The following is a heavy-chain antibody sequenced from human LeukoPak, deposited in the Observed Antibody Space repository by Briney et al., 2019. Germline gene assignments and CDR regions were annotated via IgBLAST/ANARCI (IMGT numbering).Heavy chain of an antibody. J-gene: IGHJ3*01. Sequence: GGSLRLSCAASGFTFINYAMNWVRQAPGKGLEWVSYISSSSSYIYYADSVKGRFTISRDNAKNSLYLQMNSLRAEDTAVYYCARVDAFDLWGQGTMVTVSS. CDR1: GFTFINYA. CDR2: ISSSSSYI. CDR3: ARVDAFDL. V-gene: IGHV3-21*01.